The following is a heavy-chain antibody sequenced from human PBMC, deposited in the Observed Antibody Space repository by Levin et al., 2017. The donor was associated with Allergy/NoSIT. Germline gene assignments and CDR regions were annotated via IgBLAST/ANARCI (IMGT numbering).Heavy chain of an antibody. CDR1: GFTFSDYS. J-gene: IGHJ4*02. V-gene: IGHV3-48*01. CDR2: ISSDTI. Sequence: GGSLRLSCAASGFTFSDYSMNWVRQAPGKGLEWVSYISSDTISYADSVKGRFTISRDNARNSLYLQMNSLRAEDTAVYYCARDINYSFDYWGQGALVTVSS. D-gene: IGHD1-1*01. CDR3: ARDINYSFDY.